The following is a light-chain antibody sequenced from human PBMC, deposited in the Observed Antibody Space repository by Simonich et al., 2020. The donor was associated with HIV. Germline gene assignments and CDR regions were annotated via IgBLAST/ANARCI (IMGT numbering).Light chain of an antibody. CDR1: QSVNSN. CDR3: QQYNNRPLT. J-gene: IGKJ4*01. Sequence: EIVMTQSPATLSVSPGERATLSCRASQSVNSNLAWYRQKPGQPPRLIIYGASTRATGIPARFSGSGSGTEFTLTISSMQSEDCAVYYCQQYNNRPLTFGGGTKVEIK. CDR2: GAS. V-gene: IGKV3-15*01.